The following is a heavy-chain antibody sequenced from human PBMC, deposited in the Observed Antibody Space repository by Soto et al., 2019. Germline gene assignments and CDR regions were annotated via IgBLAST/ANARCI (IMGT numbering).Heavy chain of an antibody. D-gene: IGHD3-16*01. J-gene: IGHJ4*02. V-gene: IGHV3-23*01. Sequence: PGGSLRLSCAASGFTFISYGMSWVRQAPGKGLEWVSAISGTGGGTYYADSVKGRFTISRDNSKNTLSLQMNSLRVEDTAVYYCAKEAGFMSLSPDYWGQGTLVTVSS. CDR1: GFTFISYG. CDR3: AKEAGFMSLSPDY. CDR2: ISGTGGGT.